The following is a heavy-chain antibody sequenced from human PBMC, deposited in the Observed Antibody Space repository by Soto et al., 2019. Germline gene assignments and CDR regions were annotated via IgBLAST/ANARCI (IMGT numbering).Heavy chain of an antibody. J-gene: IGHJ4*02. CDR3: ARDRSSGYYPRIDY. Sequence: SETLSLTCTVSGGSISSSSYYWGWIRQPPGKGLEWIGSIYYSGYTYYNPSLKSRVTISVDTSKNQFSLKLSSVTAADTAVYYCARDRSSGYYPRIDYWGQGTLVTVS. D-gene: IGHD3-22*01. CDR1: GGSISSSSYY. CDR2: IYYSGYT. V-gene: IGHV4-39*02.